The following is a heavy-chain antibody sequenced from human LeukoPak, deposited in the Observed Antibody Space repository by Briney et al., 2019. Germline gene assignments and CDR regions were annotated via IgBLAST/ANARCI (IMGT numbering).Heavy chain of an antibody. D-gene: IGHD6-19*01. J-gene: IGHJ5*02. CDR3: ARAGLISGRYGNWFDP. V-gene: IGHV6-1*01. CDR2: TYYRSKWYN. Sequence: SQTLSLTCAISGDSVSGNSVAWNWIRQSPSRGLEWLGRTYYRSKWYNDYAVSVKSRITINPDTSRNQFSLQLNSVTPDDTAVYYCARAGLISGRYGNWFDPWGQGTLVTVSS. CDR1: GDSVSGNSVA.